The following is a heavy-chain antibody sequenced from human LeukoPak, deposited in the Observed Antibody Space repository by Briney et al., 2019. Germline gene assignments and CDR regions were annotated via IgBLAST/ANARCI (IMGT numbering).Heavy chain of an antibody. Sequence: KTGGSLRLSCAASGFTSSSYSMNWVRQAPGKGLEWVSSISSSSSYIYYADSVKGRFTISRDNAKNSLYLQMNSLRAEDTAVYYRARGFFDYVWGSYRSISFDYWGQGTLVTVSS. CDR1: GFTSSSYS. V-gene: IGHV3-21*01. J-gene: IGHJ4*02. D-gene: IGHD3-16*02. CDR3: ARGFFDYVWGSYRSISFDY. CDR2: ISSSSSYI.